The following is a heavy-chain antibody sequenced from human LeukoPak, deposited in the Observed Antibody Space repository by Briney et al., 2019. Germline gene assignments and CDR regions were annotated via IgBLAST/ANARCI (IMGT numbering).Heavy chain of an antibody. CDR1: GYTFTGYY. V-gene: IGHV1-2*04. J-gene: IGHJ4*02. CDR2: INPNSGGT. CDR3: ARGGPNSSSWYATLLIDY. Sequence: ASVKVSCRASGYTFTGYYMHWVRQAPGQGLEWMGWINPNSGGTNYAQKFQGWVTMTRDTSNSTAYMELSRLRSDDTAVYYCARGGPNSSSWYATLLIDYWGRGTLVTVSS. D-gene: IGHD6-13*01.